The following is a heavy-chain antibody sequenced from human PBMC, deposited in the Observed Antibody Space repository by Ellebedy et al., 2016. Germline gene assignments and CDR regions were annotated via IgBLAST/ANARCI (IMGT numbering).Heavy chain of an antibody. Sequence: GESLKISCAASGFTFSSYWMSWVRQAPGKGLVWVAVISYDGSYKYYADSVKGRFTISRGNSKNTLFLQMNSLRAEDTAVYYCARRIGDGLDAFDIWGQGTMVTVSS. CDR3: ARRIGDGLDAFDI. CDR2: ISYDGSYK. V-gene: IGHV3-30-3*01. D-gene: IGHD1-26*01. CDR1: GFTFSSYW. J-gene: IGHJ3*02.